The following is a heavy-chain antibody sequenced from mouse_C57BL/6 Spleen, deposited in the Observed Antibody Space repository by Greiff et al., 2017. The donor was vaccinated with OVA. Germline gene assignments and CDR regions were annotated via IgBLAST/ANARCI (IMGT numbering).Heavy chain of an antibody. CDR2: IDPEDGET. CDR3: ARGRVYDGYPFDY. V-gene: IGHV14-2*01. D-gene: IGHD2-3*01. Sequence: VQLQQSGAELVKPGASVKLSCTASGFNIKVYYMHWVKQRTEQGLEWIGRIDPEDGETKYAPKFQGKATIPADTSSNTAYLQLSSLASEDTAVYYCARGRVYDGYPFDYWGHGTTLTVSS. CDR1: GFNIKVYY. J-gene: IGHJ2*01.